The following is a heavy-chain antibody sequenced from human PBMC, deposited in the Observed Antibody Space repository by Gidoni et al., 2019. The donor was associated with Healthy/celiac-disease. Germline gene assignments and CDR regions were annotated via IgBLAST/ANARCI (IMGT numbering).Heavy chain of an antibody. CDR2: IYSGGST. J-gene: IGHJ4*02. Sequence: EVQLVESGGGLVQPGGSLRLSCAASGFTVSSNYMSWVRQAPGKGLEWVSVIYSGGSTYYADSVKGRFTISRDNSKNTLYLQMNSLRAEDTAVYYCAEEGWQYCSGGSCWVDYWGQGTLVTVSS. CDR1: GFTVSSNY. D-gene: IGHD2-15*01. CDR3: AEEGWQYCSGGSCWVDY. V-gene: IGHV3-66*01.